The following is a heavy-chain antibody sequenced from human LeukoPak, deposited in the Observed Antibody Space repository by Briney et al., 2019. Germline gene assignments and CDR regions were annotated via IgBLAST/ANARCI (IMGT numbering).Heavy chain of an antibody. CDR3: ARDGGDAFDI. CDR2: ISSSSSYI. Sequence: GGSLRLSCAASGFTFSSYSMNWVRQAPGKGLEWASSISSSSSYIYYADSVKGRFTISRDNAKNSLYLQMNSLRAEDTAVYYCARDGGDAFDIWGQGTMVTVSS. D-gene: IGHD2-15*01. J-gene: IGHJ3*02. CDR1: GFTFSSYS. V-gene: IGHV3-21*01.